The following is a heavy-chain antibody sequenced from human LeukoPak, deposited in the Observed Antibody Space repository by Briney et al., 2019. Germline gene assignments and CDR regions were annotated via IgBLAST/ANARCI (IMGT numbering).Heavy chain of an antibody. CDR3: ARGPLLSITGGYYFDY. J-gene: IGHJ4*02. CDR1: GYTFTGYY. Sequence: ASVKVSCKASGYTFTGYYMHWVRQAPGQGLEWMGWINPNSGGTNYAQKFQDRVTMTRDTSISTAYMELSRLRSDDTAVYYCARGPLLSITGGYYFDYWGQGTLVTVSS. CDR2: INPNSGGT. D-gene: IGHD3-3*01. V-gene: IGHV1-2*02.